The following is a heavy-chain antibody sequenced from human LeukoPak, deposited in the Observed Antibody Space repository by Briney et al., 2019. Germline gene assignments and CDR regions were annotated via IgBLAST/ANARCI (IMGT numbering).Heavy chain of an antibody. V-gene: IGHV4-59*01. CDR1: GGSISSYY. D-gene: IGHD1-14*01. CDR2: IYDSGST. J-gene: IGHJ4*02. CDR3: ARVFDKNQVLFDY. Sequence: SETLSLTRTVSGGSISSYYWTWIRQPPGKGLEWIGYIYDSGSTNYNPSLKSRVIISVDTSKNLFSLKLSSVTAADTAVYYCARVFDKNQVLFDYWGQGTLVTVSS.